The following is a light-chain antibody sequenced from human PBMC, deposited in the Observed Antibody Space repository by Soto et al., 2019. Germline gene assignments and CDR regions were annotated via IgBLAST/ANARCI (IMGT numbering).Light chain of an antibody. CDR3: QQRTNWPTST. Sequence: EIVLTQSPATLSLSPGERATLSCRASQTVRSYLAWYQQKPGQAPRLLIHDASSRATGIPDRFSGSGSGTDFTLTIRSLEPEDSAVYYWQQRTNWPTSTFGQGTRLEIK. V-gene: IGKV3-11*01. J-gene: IGKJ5*01. CDR1: QTVRSY. CDR2: DAS.